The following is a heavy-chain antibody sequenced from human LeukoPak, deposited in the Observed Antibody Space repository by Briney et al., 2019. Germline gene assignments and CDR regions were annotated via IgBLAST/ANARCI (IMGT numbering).Heavy chain of an antibody. CDR3: ARGDSSSSEGSFGY. CDR1: GFSLSTSGMR. V-gene: IGHV2-70*04. CDR2: IDWDDDK. D-gene: IGHD6-6*01. Sequence: SGPALVQPTQPLTLTCTFSGFSLSTSGMRVSWIRQPPGEALEWLALIDWDDDKFYITSLKTRLTISKDTSKNQVVLTMTNMDPVDTATYYCARGDSSSSEGSFGYWGQGTLVTVSS. J-gene: IGHJ4*02.